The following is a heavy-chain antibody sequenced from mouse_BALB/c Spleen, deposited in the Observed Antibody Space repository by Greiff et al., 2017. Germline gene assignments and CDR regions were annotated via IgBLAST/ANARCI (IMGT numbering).Heavy chain of an antibody. V-gene: IGHV10-1*02. D-gene: IGHD1-1*01. CDR1: GFTFNTYA. Sequence: EVQLVESGGGLVQPKGSLKLSCAASGFTFNTYAMNWVRQAPGKGLEWVARIRSKSNNYATYYADSVKDRFTISRDDSQSMLYLQMNNLKTEDTAMYYCERQPHGSAMDYWGKGTSVTVSS. CDR3: ERQPHGSAMDY. J-gene: IGHJ4*01. CDR2: IRSKSNNYAT.